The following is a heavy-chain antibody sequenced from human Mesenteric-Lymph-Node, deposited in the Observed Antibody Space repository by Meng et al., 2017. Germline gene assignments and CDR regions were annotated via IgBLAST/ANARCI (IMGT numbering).Heavy chain of an antibody. CDR2: IYPGNSDT. CDR1: QYSFTSYW. J-gene: IGHJ6*02. Sequence: GESLKISCKGSQYSFTSYWIGWVRQMPGKGLEWMAIIYPGNSDTRYSPSFQGQVTISADKSITTAYLQWSSLKASDTAMYYCARHGYSSSTKAFYGLDVWGQGTTVTVSS. V-gene: IGHV5-51*01. CDR3: ARHGYSSSTKAFYGLDV. D-gene: IGHD6-13*01.